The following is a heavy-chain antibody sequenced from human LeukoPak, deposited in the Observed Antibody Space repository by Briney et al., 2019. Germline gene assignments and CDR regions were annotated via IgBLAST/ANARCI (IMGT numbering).Heavy chain of an antibody. D-gene: IGHD2-15*01. Sequence: GGSLRLSCAASGLTFSRSWTRWVRQAPGKGLEGVAFIKEDGGEKFYVDSVKGRFTISRDNAENFLYLQMNSLRAEDTAVYYCARDRGGRSGLDDWGQGTLVIVSS. J-gene: IGHJ4*02. CDR1: GLTFSRSW. CDR3: ARDRGGRSGLDD. V-gene: IGHV3-7*04. CDR2: IKEDGGEK.